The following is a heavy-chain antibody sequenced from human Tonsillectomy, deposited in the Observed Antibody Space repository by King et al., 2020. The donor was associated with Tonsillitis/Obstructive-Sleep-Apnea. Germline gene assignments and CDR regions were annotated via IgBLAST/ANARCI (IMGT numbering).Heavy chain of an antibody. D-gene: IGHD3-3*01. V-gene: IGHV3-33*01. Sequence: VQLVESGGGVVQPGRSLRLSCAASGFTFTSYGMHWVRQAPGKGLEWVAVIWYEGNNRYYTDSVKGRFTISRDNSRSTLYLQMNNLRAEDTVVYYCAGDGSGYGHDAFDMWGQGTMVTVSS. CDR1: GFTFTSYG. CDR2: IWYEGNNR. J-gene: IGHJ3*02. CDR3: AGDGSGYGHDAFDM.